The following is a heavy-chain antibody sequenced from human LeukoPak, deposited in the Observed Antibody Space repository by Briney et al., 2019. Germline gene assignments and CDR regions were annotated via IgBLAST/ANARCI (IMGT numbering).Heavy chain of an antibody. Sequence: KTSETLSLTCTVSGGSISSSSYYWGWIRQPPGKGLEWIGSIYYSGSTYYNPSLKSRATISVDTSKNQFSLKLSSVTAADTAVYYCARHKAGVVVPAYYFDYWGQGTLVTVSS. CDR2: IYYSGST. V-gene: IGHV4-39*01. CDR1: GGSISSSSYY. J-gene: IGHJ4*02. CDR3: ARHKAGVVVPAYYFDY. D-gene: IGHD2-2*01.